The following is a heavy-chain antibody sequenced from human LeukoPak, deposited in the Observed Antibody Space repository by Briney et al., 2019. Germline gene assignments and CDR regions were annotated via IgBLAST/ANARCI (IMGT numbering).Heavy chain of an antibody. V-gene: IGHV1-2*02. Sequence: ASVKVSCKASGYTFTGYYMHWVRQAPGQGLEWMGWINPNSGGTNYAQKFQGRVTMTRDTSISTAYMELSRLRSDDTAVYYCAREGSSDTARGPTPTLFDYWGQGTLVTVSS. CDR1: GYTFTGYY. CDR3: AREGSSDTARGPTPTLFDY. J-gene: IGHJ4*02. D-gene: IGHD5-18*01. CDR2: INPNSGGT.